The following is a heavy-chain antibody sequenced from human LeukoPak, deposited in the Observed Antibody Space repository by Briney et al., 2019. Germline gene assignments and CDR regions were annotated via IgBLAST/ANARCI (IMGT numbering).Heavy chain of an antibody. CDR1: GYTFTGYY. J-gene: IGHJ6*03. D-gene: IGHD1-26*01. V-gene: IGHV1-2*02. CDR2: INPNSGGT. CDR3: ARGWSGSYYSHYYYYMDV. Sequence: VASVKVSCKASGYTFTGYYMHWVRQAPGQGLEWMGWINPNSGGTNYAQKFQGRVTMTRDTSISTAYMELSRLRSDDTAVYYCARGWSGSYYSHYYYYMDVRGKGTTVTVSS.